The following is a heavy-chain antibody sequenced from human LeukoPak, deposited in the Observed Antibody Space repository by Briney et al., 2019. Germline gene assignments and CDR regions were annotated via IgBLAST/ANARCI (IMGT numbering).Heavy chain of an antibody. Sequence: SETLSLTCAVYGGSFSGYYWSWIRQPPGKGLEWIGEINHSGSTNYNPPLKSRVTISVDTSKNQFSLKLSSVTAADTAVYYCARSLSSSWYAPFDYWGQGTLVTVSS. V-gene: IGHV4-34*01. D-gene: IGHD6-13*01. CDR2: INHSGST. CDR3: ARSLSSSWYAPFDY. J-gene: IGHJ4*02. CDR1: GGSFSGYY.